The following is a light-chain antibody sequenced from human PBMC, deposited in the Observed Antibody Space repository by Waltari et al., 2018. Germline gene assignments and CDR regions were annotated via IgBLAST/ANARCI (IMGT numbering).Light chain of an antibody. J-gene: IGKJ1*01. Sequence: EIMLTQSPGTLSLSLGERATLSCRASQSISRPLAWYQQKPGQAPRLLIYEASTRATGIPDRFSGSGSGTDFSLTISRLEPEDSAVYYCQQYVSLPATFGQGTKVEIK. CDR1: QSISRP. CDR2: EAS. CDR3: QQYVSLPAT. V-gene: IGKV3-20*01.